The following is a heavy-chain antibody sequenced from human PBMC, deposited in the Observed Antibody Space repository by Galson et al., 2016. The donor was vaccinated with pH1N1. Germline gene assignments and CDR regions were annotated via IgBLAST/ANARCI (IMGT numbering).Heavy chain of an antibody. Sequence: SLRLSCAASGFTFSRYWMYWVRQTPERGLEWVSRIYSDGTATANADSVTGRFTVSRDNAKNILYLEMNILRVEDTAVYYCARGGSGSYFDFNWFDSWGQGTRVTVSS. J-gene: IGHJ5*01. D-gene: IGHD3-10*01. CDR3: ARGGSGSYFDFNWFDS. V-gene: IGHV3-74*01. CDR2: IYSDGTAT. CDR1: GFTFSRYW.